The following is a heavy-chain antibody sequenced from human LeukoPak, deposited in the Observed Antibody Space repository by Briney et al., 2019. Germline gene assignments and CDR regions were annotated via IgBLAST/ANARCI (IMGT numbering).Heavy chain of an antibody. D-gene: IGHD3-16*01. CDR2: LLYSGFT. CDR1: GVSISSTNYF. J-gene: IGHJ4*02. Sequence: PSETLSLTCSVSGVSISSTNYFWGWIRQPPGKGLEWIGGLLYSGFTYYHPSLKSRVSISVDTSKNQFSLKLTSVTAADRAVYFCFADRGGDQGDSWGQGTLVTVSS. CDR3: FADRGGDQGDS. V-gene: IGHV4-39*07.